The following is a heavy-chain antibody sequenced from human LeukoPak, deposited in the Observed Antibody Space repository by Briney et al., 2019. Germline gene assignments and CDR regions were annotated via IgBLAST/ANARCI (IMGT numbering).Heavy chain of an antibody. CDR3: ARGRPHGNDY. J-gene: IGHJ4*02. Sequence: GGSLRLSCEASGFTFSSYAMSWVRQAPGKGLEWVSRIASDGSSTTYADSVKGRFSISRDNAKNTLYLQMNSLRVEDTAVYYCARGRPHGNDYWGQGTLVTVSS. V-gene: IGHV3-74*01. CDR1: GFTFSSYA. CDR2: IASDGSST. D-gene: IGHD4-23*01.